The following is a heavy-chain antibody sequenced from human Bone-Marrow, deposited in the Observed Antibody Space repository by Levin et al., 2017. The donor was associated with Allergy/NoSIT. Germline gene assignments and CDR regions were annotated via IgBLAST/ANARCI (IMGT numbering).Heavy chain of an antibody. CDR1: GFTFSSYA. V-gene: IGHV3-23*01. D-gene: IGHD2-8*01. Sequence: GGSLRLSCAASGFTFSSYAMSWVRQAPGKGLEWVSAISGSGGSTYYADSVKGRFTISRDNSKNTLYLQMNSLRAEDTAVYYCAKMRDGVCYTSPDYWYFDLWGRGTLVTVSS. CDR3: AKMRDGVCYTSPDYWYFDL. CDR2: ISGSGGST. J-gene: IGHJ2*01.